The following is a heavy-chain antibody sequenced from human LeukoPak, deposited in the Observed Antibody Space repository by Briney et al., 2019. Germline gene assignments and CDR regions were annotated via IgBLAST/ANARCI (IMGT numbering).Heavy chain of an antibody. CDR2: ISGSGAGT. V-gene: IGHV3-23*01. CDR1: GFTFSNYA. J-gene: IGHJ4*02. D-gene: IGHD6-13*01. Sequence: GGSLRLSCAASGFTFSNYAMSWVRQAPGEGLEWVSAISGSGAGTYYADSVKGRFTISRDNSKNTLYLQMNSLRAEDTAIYYCAKINNIAAAGTFDYWGQGTLVTVPS. CDR3: AKINNIAAAGTFDY.